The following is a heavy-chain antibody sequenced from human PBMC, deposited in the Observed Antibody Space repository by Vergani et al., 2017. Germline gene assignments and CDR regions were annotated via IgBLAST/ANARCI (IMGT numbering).Heavy chain of an antibody. Sequence: EVQLVESGGGLVKPGGSLRLSCAASGFTFSNAWMSWVRQAPGKGLEWVGRIKSKTDGGTTDYAAPVKGRFTISRDGSKNTLYLQMNSLKTEDTAVYYCTRGKWLVRRNYDYYYGMDVGGQGTTVTVSS. J-gene: IGHJ6*02. CDR3: TRGKWLVRRNYDYYYGMDV. D-gene: IGHD6-19*01. V-gene: IGHV3-15*01. CDR1: GFTFSNAW. CDR2: IKSKTDGGTT.